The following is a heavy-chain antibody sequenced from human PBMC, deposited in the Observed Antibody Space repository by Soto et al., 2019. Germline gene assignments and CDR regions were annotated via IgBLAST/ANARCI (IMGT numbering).Heavy chain of an antibody. V-gene: IGHV3-11*01. D-gene: IGHD3-16*01. CDR3: ARDPGGGGLALEF. J-gene: IGHJ4*02. CDR2: ISNSGRIT. CDR1: GFTFSDYY. Sequence: QVHLEESGGGLVKSGGSLRLSCTASGFTFSDYYMSWIRQAPGKGLEWVSDISNSGRITHHADSMEGRFTISRDNAKNSLYLQMNSLRPEDSAIYYCARDPGGGGLALEFWGQGTLVTVSS.